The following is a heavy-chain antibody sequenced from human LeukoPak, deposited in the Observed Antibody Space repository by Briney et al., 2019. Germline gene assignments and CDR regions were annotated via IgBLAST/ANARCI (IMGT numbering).Heavy chain of an antibody. CDR2: INYSGTT. V-gene: IGHV4-39*01. J-gene: IGHJ5*02. D-gene: IGHD7-27*01. CDR3: ARLPTGFPNWFDP. CDR1: GGSITSSSYT. Sequence: SETLSLTCTVSGGSITSSSYTWGWIRQPPGKGLEWIGTINYSGTTYYNPSLKSRVTISVDTSKNQFSLKLNSVTAADTAVYYCARLPTGFPNWFDPWGRGTLATVSS.